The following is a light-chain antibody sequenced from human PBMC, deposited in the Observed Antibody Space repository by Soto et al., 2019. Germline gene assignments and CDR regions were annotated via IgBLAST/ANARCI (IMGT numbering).Light chain of an antibody. Sequence: QSVLTQRPSVSGAPGQRVTISCTGSSSNSGANYDVHWYQHLPGTAPKLLIYGNSNRPSGVPDRFSGSKSGTSASLAITGLQAEDEADYYCQSYDSSLSGYVVGTGTSSPS. J-gene: IGLJ1*01. CDR1: SSNSGANYD. CDR3: QSYDSSLSGYV. CDR2: GNS. V-gene: IGLV1-40*01.